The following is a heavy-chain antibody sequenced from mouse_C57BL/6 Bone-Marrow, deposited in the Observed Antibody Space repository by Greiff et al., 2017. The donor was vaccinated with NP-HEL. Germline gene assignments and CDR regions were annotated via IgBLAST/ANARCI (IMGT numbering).Heavy chain of an antibody. CDR3: TREGPYSNYVNYYAMDY. CDR2: IRNKANNHAT. V-gene: IGHV6-6*01. CDR1: GFTFSDAW. Sequence: EVKLMESGGGLVQPGGSMKLSCAASGFTFSDAWMDWVRQSPEKGLEWVAEIRNKANNHATYYAESVKGRFTISRDDSKSSVYLQMNSLRAEDTGIYYCTREGPYSNYVNYYAMDYWGQGTSVTVSS. D-gene: IGHD2-5*01. J-gene: IGHJ4*01.